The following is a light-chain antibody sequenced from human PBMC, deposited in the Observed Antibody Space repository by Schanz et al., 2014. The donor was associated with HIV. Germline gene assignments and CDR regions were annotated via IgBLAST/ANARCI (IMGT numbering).Light chain of an antibody. CDR3: VSYTGTNNPV. V-gene: IGLV2-8*01. J-gene: IGLJ2*01. CDR1: SSDVGGYNY. CDR2: EVF. Sequence: QSALTQPPSASGSPGQSVTISCTGTSSDVGGYNYVSWYQQHPDKAPKLMIFEVFKRPSGVPDRFSGSKSGNTASLTVSGLQAEDEADYYCVSYTGTNNPVFGGGTKLTVL.